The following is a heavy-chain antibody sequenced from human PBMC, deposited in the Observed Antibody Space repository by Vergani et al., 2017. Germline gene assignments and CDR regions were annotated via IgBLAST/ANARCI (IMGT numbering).Heavy chain of an antibody. J-gene: IGHJ5*02. CDR2: IKQDGSEK. CDR3: AKDASVWGGYYGSGSPNWFDP. Sequence: EVQLVESGGGLVQPGGSLRLSCAASGFTFSSYWMSWVRQAPGKGLEWVANIKQDGSEKYYVDSVKGRFTISRDNAKNTLYLQMNSLRAEDTAVYYCAKDASVWGGYYGSGSPNWFDPWGQGTLVTVSS. D-gene: IGHD3-10*01. V-gene: IGHV3-7*01. CDR1: GFTFSSYW.